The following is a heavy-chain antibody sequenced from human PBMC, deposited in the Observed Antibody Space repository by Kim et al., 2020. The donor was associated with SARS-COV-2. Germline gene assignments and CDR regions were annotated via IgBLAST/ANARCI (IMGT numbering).Heavy chain of an antibody. CDR1: GFTFSDYY. Sequence: GGSLRLSCAASGFTFSDYYMSWIRQAPGKGLEWVSYISSSGSTIYYADSVKGRFTISRDNAKNSLYLQMNSLRAEDTAVYYCAREVEGSSPLPFYYYYYGMDVWGQGTTVTVSS. CDR3: AREVEGSSPLPFYYYYYGMDV. V-gene: IGHV3-11*01. CDR2: ISSSGSTI. J-gene: IGHJ6*02. D-gene: IGHD6-6*01.